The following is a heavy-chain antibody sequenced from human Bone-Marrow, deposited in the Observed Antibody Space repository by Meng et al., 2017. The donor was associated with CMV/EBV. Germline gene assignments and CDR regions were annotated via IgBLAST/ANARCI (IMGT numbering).Heavy chain of an antibody. V-gene: IGHV3-33*06. CDR1: GFTFSSYG. J-gene: IGHJ6*02. D-gene: IGHD6-13*01. CDR3: AKDLSESSSWYRDYYYGMDV. CDR2: IWYDGSNK. Sequence: GESLKISCATSGFTFSSYGMHWVRQAPGKGLEWVADIWYDGSNKYYADSVKGRFTISRDNSKNTLYLQMNSLRAEDTAVYYCAKDLSESSSWYRDYYYGMDVWGQGTTVTVSS.